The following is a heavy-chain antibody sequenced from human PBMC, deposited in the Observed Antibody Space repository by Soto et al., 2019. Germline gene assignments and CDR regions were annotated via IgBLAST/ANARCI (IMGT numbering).Heavy chain of an antibody. CDR1: GGSISSGCYY. D-gene: IGHD3-16*02. CDR3: AKSTIMITFGGVIVNWFDP. Sequence: PSETLSLTCTVSGGSISSGCYYWSWIRQHPGKGLEWIGYIYYSGSTYYNPSLKSRVTISVDTSKNQFSLKLSSVTAADTAVYYCAKSTIMITFGGVIVNWFDPWGQGTLVTVSS. J-gene: IGHJ5*02. CDR2: IYYSGST. V-gene: IGHV4-31*03.